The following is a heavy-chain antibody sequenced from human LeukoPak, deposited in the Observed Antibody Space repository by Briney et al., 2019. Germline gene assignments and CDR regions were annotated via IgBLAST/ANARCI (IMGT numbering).Heavy chain of an antibody. Sequence: GGSLRLSFAASGFTFTDYAMNWVRQAPGKGLEWVSAISGSGGSTYYADSVKGRFTISRDNSKNTLYLQMNSLTAEDTAVYYCARDYTYCSGSRCYDRFDYWGQGIRVTVSS. CDR3: ARDYTYCSGSRCYDRFDY. CDR1: GFTFTDYA. V-gene: IGHV3-23*01. D-gene: IGHD2-15*01. J-gene: IGHJ4*02. CDR2: ISGSGGST.